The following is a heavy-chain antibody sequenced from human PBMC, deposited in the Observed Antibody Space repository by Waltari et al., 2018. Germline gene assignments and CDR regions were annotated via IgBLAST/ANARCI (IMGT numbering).Heavy chain of an antibody. D-gene: IGHD2-15*01. V-gene: IGHV3-74*01. CDR3: ASWKFWTGGSCYGWGY. CDR1: GFSFTTHW. CDR2: INSDGRST. Sequence: EVQLVESGGGLVQPGGSLRLSCAASGFSFTTHWMHWGRQVPGKGLVWVSRINSDGRSTGYADSVKGRFTISRDNAKNTLYLQMNSLRADDTGVYYCASWKFWTGGSCYGWGYWGQGTLVTVSS. J-gene: IGHJ4*02.